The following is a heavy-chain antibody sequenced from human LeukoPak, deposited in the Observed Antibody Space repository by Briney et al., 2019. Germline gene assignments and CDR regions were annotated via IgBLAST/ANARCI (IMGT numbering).Heavy chain of an antibody. CDR1: GGSMNNYY. CDR2: IYNSGST. V-gene: IGHV4-59*01. Sequence: SETLSLTCTVSGGSMNNYYWSWIRQPPGKGLEWIGYIYNSGSTNYNPSLKSRVTISGDTSKNQFSLKLTSVTAADTAVYYCARVGAGPTYYDFWSGYSSFYFDYWGQGTLVTVSS. CDR3: ARVGAGPTYYDFWSGYSSFYFDY. D-gene: IGHD3-3*01. J-gene: IGHJ4*02.